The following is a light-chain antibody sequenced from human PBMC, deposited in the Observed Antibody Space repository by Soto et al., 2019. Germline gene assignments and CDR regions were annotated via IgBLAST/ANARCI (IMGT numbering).Light chain of an antibody. J-gene: IGKJ1*01. V-gene: IGKV1-39*01. CDR2: AAS. Sequence: DIQMIQSPSSLSSSLGARFTITCRASQSISSYLNWYQQKPGKAPKLLIYAASSLQSGVPSRFSGSGSGTDFTLTISRLEPEDFAVYYCQQYQNSPRTFGQGTKVDI. CDR3: QQYQNSPRT. CDR1: QSISSY.